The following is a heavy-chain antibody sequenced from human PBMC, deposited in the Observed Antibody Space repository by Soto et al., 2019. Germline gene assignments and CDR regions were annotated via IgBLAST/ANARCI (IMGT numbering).Heavy chain of an antibody. CDR1: GFSFSSYG. CDR2: IWHDGSNE. Sequence: GGSLRLSCAASGFSFSSYGMHWVRQAPGKGLEWVAVIWHDGSNEDYADSVKGRFTISRDNSENTLDLQMNSLRAEDQAVYYCARDKYYGSGRYFLYWGQGTRVTVS. V-gene: IGHV3-33*01. CDR3: ARDKYYGSGRYFLY. D-gene: IGHD3-10*01. J-gene: IGHJ4*02.